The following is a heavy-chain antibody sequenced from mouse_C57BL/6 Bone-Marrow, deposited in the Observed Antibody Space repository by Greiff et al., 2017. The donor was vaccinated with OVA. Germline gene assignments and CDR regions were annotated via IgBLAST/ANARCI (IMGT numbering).Heavy chain of an antibody. CDR2: IDPENGDT. J-gene: IGHJ1*03. D-gene: IGHD4-1*01. CDR3: TTENWDGYFDV. V-gene: IGHV14-4*01. Sequence: EVQRVESGAELVRPGASVKLSCTASGFNIKDDYMHWVKQRPEQGLEWIGWIDPENGDTEYASKFQGKATITADTSSNTAYLQLSSLTSEDTAVYYCTTENWDGYFDVWGTGTTVTVSS. CDR1: GFNIKDDY.